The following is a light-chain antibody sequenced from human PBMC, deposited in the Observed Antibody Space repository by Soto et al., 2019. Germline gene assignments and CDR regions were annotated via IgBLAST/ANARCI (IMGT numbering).Light chain of an antibody. V-gene: IGKV1-39*01. Sequence: DIQMTQSPSSLSASAGDTVTITCRASQSITSYLNWYQQKPGKAPKLLIYAASSLQSGVPSSFSGSGSGTDFTLTISSLQPEDFATYYCQQSYSTGITFGQGTRLEIK. J-gene: IGKJ5*01. CDR2: AAS. CDR1: QSITSY. CDR3: QQSYSTGIT.